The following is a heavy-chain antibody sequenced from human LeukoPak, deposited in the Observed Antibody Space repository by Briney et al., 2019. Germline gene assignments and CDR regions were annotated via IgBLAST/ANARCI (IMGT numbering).Heavy chain of an antibody. Sequence: PGGSLRLSCAASGFTFSSYWMSWVRQAPGKGLEWVANIKQDGSEKYYVDSVKGRFTISRDNAKNSLYLQMNSLRAEDTAVYYCAKGSSGYDGGWFDPWAREPWSPSPQ. CDR2: IKQDGSEK. CDR1: GFTFSSYW. V-gene: IGHV3-7*01. CDR3: AKGSSGYDGGWFDP. J-gene: IGHJ5*02. D-gene: IGHD5-12*01.